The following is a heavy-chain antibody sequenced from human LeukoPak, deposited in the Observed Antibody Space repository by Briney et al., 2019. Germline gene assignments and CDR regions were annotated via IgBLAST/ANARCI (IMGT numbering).Heavy chain of an antibody. CDR1: GYSFPNYW. D-gene: IGHD5-24*01. V-gene: IGHV5-51*01. CDR3: ARHSATRGSGYNGVGY. CDR2: IYPDDSDT. J-gene: IGHJ4*02. Sequence: GESLKISCQGSGYSFPNYWIGWVRQMPGKGLEWMGIIYPDDSDTRYSPSFQGQVTISVDKSLSTAYLQWSSLKASDTAMYYCARHSATRGSGYNGVGYWGQGTLVTVSS.